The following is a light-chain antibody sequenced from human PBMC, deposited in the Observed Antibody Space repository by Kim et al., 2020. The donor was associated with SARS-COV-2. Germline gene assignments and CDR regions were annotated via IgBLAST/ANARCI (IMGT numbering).Light chain of an antibody. CDR3: QSYDSSLSGHVV. V-gene: IGLV1-40*01. CDR2: GNS. J-gene: IGLJ2*01. CDR1: SSNIGACYD. Sequence: QSVLTQPPSVSGAPGQRVTISCTGSSSNIGACYDVHWYQQLPGTAPKLLIYGNSNRPSGVPDRFSGSKSGTSASLAITGLQAEDEADYYCQSYDSSLSGHVVFGGGTQLTVL.